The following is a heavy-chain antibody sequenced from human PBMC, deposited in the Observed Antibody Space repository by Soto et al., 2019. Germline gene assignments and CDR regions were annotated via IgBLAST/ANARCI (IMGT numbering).Heavy chain of an antibody. V-gene: IGHV1-3*01. CDR3: ARGSSWAHFDD. D-gene: IGHD6-13*01. CDR2: INAANGNT. Sequence: QVQLVQSGAEVKKPGASVKVSCKASGYTFTSYAMHWVRQAPGQRLEWMGRINAANGNTKYSQKFQGRVTITRDTSASIVYMELSSLRSEDTAVYYCARGSSWAHFDDWGQGTLVTVSS. J-gene: IGHJ4*02. CDR1: GYTFTSYA.